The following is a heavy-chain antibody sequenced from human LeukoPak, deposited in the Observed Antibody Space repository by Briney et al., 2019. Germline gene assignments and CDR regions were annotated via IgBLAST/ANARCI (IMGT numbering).Heavy chain of an antibody. J-gene: IGHJ4*02. V-gene: IGHV1-69*05. CDR2: IIPIFGTA. D-gene: IGHD3-16*01. CDR1: GGTFSSYA. CDR3: ARDHEVLGLGY. Sequence: SVKVSCKASGGTFSSYAISWVRQAPGQGLEWVGGIIPIFGTANYAQKFQGRVTITTDESTSTAYMELSSLRSEDTAVYYCARDHEVLGLGYWGQGTLVTVSS.